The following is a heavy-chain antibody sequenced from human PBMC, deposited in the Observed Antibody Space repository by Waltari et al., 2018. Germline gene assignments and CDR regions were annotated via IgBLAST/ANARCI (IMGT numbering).Heavy chain of an antibody. CDR1: GGSISSSNW. J-gene: IGHJ6*02. CDR2: IYHSGRT. V-gene: IGHV4-4*02. Sequence: QVQLQESGPGLVKPSGTLSLTCAVSGGSISSSNWWSWVRQPPGKGLEWIGEIYHSGRTNDNPSLKSRVTISVDKSKNQFSLKLSSVTAADTAVYYCARGGMTTVTTFGNWLPDYYYGMDVWGQGTTVTVSS. D-gene: IGHD4-17*01. CDR3: ARGGMTTVTTFGNWLPDYYYGMDV.